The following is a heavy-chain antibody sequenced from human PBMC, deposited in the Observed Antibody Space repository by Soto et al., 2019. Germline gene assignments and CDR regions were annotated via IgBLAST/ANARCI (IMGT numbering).Heavy chain of an antibody. CDR3: AKGPTNTGTTVTTSVRYFDL. CDR2: ISYDGSNK. D-gene: IGHD4-17*01. Sequence: QVQLVESGGGVVQPGRSLRLSCAASGFTFSSYGMHWVRQAPGKGLEWVAVISYDGSNKYYADSVKGRFTISRDNSKNTLYLQMNSLRAEATAVYYCAKGPTNTGTTVTTSVRYFDLWGRGTLVTVSS. V-gene: IGHV3-30*18. CDR1: GFTFSSYG. J-gene: IGHJ2*01.